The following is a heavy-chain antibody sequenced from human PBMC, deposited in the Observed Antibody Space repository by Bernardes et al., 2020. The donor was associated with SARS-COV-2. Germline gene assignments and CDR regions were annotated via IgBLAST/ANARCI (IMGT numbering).Heavy chain of an antibody. D-gene: IGHD6-19*01. CDR3: ARDRLAGYSSGWPFDY. CDR1: GDSVSSNSAA. J-gene: IGHJ4*02. Sequence: SQTLSLTCAIPGDSVSSNSAAWNWIRQSPSRGLEWLGRTYYRSKWYNDYAVSVKSRITINPDTSKNQFSLQLNSVTPEDTAVYYCARDRLAGYSSGWPFDYWGQGTLVTVSS. V-gene: IGHV6-1*01. CDR2: TYYRSKWYN.